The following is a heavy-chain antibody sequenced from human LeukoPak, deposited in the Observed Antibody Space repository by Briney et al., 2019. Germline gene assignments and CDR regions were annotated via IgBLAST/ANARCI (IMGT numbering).Heavy chain of an antibody. D-gene: IGHD2-2*01. CDR2: ISGGGIST. V-gene: IGHV3-23*01. CDR1: GFTFKNYA. CDR3: AKDSWKTVPAASDY. Sequence: QTGGSLRLSCAASGFTFKNYAMSWVRQAPGKGLEWVSAISGGGISTYYADSAKGRFTISRDNSKNTVYLQMNSLRAEDTAIYYCAKDSWKTVPAASDYWGQGTLVTVSS. J-gene: IGHJ4*02.